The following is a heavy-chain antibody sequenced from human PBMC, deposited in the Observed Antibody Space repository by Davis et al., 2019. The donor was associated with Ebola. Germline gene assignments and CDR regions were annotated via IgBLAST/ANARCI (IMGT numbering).Heavy chain of an antibody. J-gene: IGHJ6*02. Sequence: SETLSLTCAVYGGSFSGYYWTWIRQPPGKGLEWIGEINHSGSTNHNPSLRSRVTISVDPSKNQFSLKLSSVTAADTAVYYCARVYCSGGTCYSAYYYGMDVWGQGTTVTVSS. CDR2: INHSGST. CDR1: GGSFSGYY. V-gene: IGHV4-34*01. CDR3: ARVYCSGGTCYSAYYYGMDV. D-gene: IGHD2-15*01.